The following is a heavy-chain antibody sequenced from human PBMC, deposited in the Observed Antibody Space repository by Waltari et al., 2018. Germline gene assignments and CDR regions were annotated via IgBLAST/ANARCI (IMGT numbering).Heavy chain of an antibody. CDR2: IIPTFGTA. D-gene: IGHD6-19*01. J-gene: IGHJ3*02. Sequence: QVQLVQSGAEVKKPGSSVKVSCKASGGTFSSYAISWVRQAPGQGLEWMGRIIPTFGTANYAQKFQGRVTITADKSTSTAYMELSSLRSEDTAVYYCAKDQQWLVRYAFDIWGQGTMVTVSS. CDR1: GGTFSSYA. CDR3: AKDQQWLVRYAFDI. V-gene: IGHV1-69*06.